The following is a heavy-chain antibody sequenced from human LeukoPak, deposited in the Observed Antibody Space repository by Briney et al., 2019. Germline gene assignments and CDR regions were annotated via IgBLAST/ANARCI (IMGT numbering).Heavy chain of an antibody. CDR2: ISGSSGTT. J-gene: IGHJ4*02. V-gene: IGHV3-23*01. CDR1: GFTFSSYT. Sequence: PGGSLRLSCTGSGFTFSSYTMNWVRQTPGKGPEWVSAISGSSGTTYYADSVKGRFTISRDNSKNTLYLQMTGLRAEDTALYYCAGVWGPSSAWPWAFEYWGQGTLVTVSS. CDR3: AGVWGPSSAWPWAFEY. D-gene: IGHD6-13*01.